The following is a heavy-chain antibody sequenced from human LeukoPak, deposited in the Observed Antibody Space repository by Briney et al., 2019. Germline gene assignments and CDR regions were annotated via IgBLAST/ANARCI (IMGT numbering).Heavy chain of an antibody. CDR1: RYTLTVYY. V-gene: IGHV1-2*02. CDR3: ASSRGRAAAGNFDY. Sequence: SVTLSCKVSRYTLTVYYMHWVRHAPRQGLGWMGWINPNSGGTNYAQKLQGRATMTRETSISTAYMELSRMRSDDTAVYYCASSRGRAAAGNFDYWGQGTLVTVSS. D-gene: IGHD6-13*01. CDR2: INPNSGGT. J-gene: IGHJ4*02.